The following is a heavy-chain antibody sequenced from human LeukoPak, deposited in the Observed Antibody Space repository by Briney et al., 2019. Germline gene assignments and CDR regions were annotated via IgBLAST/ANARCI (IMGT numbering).Heavy chain of an antibody. D-gene: IGHD1-26*01. CDR3: ARDGDSGFDY. CDR2: VSYDGSNK. J-gene: IGHJ4*02. V-gene: IGHV3-30*03. Sequence: GGSLRLSCAASGLTLSKYGIHWVRQAPGKGLEWVAVVSYDGSNKNYIDSMKGRFIISRDNYNSTVYLQMNSLRAEDTAVYYCARDGDSGFDYWGQGTLVTVSS. CDR1: GLTLSKYG.